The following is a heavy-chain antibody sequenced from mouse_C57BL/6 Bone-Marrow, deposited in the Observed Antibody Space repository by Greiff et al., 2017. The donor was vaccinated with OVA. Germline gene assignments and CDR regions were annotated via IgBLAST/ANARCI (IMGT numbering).Heavy chain of an antibody. CDR1: GYTFTSYD. J-gene: IGHJ3*01. CDR2: IYPRDGST. V-gene: IGHV1-85*01. Sequence: VHLVESGPELVKPGASVKLSCKASGYTFTSYDINWVKQRPGQGLEWIGWIYPRDGSTKYNEKFKGKATLTVDTSSSTAYMELHSLTSEDSAVYFCVIWFAYWGQGTLVTVSA. CDR3: VIWFAY.